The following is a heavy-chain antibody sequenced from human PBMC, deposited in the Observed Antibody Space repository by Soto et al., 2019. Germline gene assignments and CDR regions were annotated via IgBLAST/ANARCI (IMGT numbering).Heavy chain of an antibody. Sequence: ELLSLTCAVAGGSLTSNNWWTWVRQPPGQGLEWIGEIYRTGSTNYNPSLKSRVTISLDKSENQFSMKVTSLTAADTAVYYCASRDPGTSVDYWGQGTLVTVSS. CDR3: ASRDPGTSVDY. D-gene: IGHD1-7*01. CDR2: IYRTGST. V-gene: IGHV4-4*02. CDR1: GGSLTSNNW. J-gene: IGHJ4*02.